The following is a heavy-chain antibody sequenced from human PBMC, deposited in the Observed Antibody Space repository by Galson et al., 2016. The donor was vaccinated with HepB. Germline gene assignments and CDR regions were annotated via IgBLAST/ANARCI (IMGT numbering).Heavy chain of an antibody. CDR1: GFIFSTSS. CDR2: ITSSSTYI. CDR3: ARVPVDYRIAFDI. J-gene: IGHJ3*02. V-gene: IGHV3-21*01. D-gene: IGHD4-11*01. Sequence: SLRLSCAASGFIFSTSSMNWVRQAPGEGLEWVSSITSSSTYIYYADSVKGRFTISRDNAKNSLYLEMNSLRAEDTALYFCARVPVDYRIAFDIWGQGTMVTVSS.